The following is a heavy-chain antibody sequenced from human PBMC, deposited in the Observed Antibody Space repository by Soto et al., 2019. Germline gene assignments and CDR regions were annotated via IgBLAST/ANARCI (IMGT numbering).Heavy chain of an antibody. Sequence: ASVKVSCKASGYTFTSYYMHWVRQAPGQGLEWMGIINPSGGSTSYAQKFQGRVTMTRDTSTSTVYMELSSLRSEDTAVYYCARENVVVVPAVKAYNWFDPWGQGTLVTVSS. J-gene: IGHJ5*02. D-gene: IGHD2-2*01. CDR1: GYTFTSYY. CDR2: INPSGGST. CDR3: ARENVVVVPAVKAYNWFDP. V-gene: IGHV1-46*01.